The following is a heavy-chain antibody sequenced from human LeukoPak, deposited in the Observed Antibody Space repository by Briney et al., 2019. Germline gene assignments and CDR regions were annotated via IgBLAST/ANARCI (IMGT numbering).Heavy chain of an antibody. CDR2: ITSSSTYT. J-gene: IGHJ4*02. V-gene: IGHV3-21*01. CDR3: ARGPSGYHNT. Sequence: PGGSLRLSCAASGFTFSIYNMNWVRQAPGKALEWVSSITSSSTYTYYADSVKGRYTISRDNAKNSLYLQMNSLRAEDTAVYYCARGPSGYHNTGGQGTLVTVSS. CDR1: GFTFSIYN. D-gene: IGHD5-12*01.